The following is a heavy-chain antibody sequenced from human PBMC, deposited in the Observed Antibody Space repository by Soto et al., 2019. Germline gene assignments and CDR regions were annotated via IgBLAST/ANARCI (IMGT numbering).Heavy chain of an antibody. J-gene: IGHJ4*02. CDR1: GVTCSNYA. CDR2: ISGGGGQT. CDR3: AKEGSPPFFQH. V-gene: IGHV3-23*01. Sequence: AGGSLRLSCAASGVTCSNYAMSWVRQAPGKGPEWVSAISGGGGQTYYLESVKGRFTISRDNSKNTVSLLLNSLRADDTAVYYCAKEGSPPFFQHWGQGTLVTVSS. D-gene: IGHD3-10*01.